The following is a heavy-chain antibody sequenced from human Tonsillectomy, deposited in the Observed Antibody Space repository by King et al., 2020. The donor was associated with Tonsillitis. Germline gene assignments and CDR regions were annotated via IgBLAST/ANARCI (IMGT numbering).Heavy chain of an antibody. Sequence: VQLQESGPGLVKPSETLSLTCTVSGGSISSYYWSWIRQPPGKGLEWIGYIYYSGTTNYNPSLKSRVTISIDTSKNQFSLKLSSVTAADTAVYYCASVVDGYNDYWVQGTLVTVSS. J-gene: IGHJ4*02. CDR2: IYYSGTT. V-gene: IGHV4-59*08. CDR3: ASVVDGYNDY. CDR1: GGSISSYY. D-gene: IGHD5-24*01.